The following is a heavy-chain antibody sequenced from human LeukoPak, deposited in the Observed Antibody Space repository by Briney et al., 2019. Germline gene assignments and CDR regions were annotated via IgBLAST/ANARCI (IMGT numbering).Heavy chain of an antibody. D-gene: IGHD2-2*01. J-gene: IGHJ5*01. CDR3: AKDRHAPGRYCSSTSCFPFDS. V-gene: IGHV3-30*04. CDR1: EFTFSNYA. Sequence: GGSLRLSCAASEFTFSNYAMHWVRQAPGKGLEWVAVISYDGTNKYYADSVKGRFTISRDNTKNTLYLQMNSLRAEDTAVYYCAKDRHAPGRYCSSTSCFPFDSWGQGTLVTVSS. CDR2: ISYDGTNK.